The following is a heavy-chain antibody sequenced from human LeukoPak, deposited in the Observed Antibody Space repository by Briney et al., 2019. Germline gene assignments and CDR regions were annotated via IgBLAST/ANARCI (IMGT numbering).Heavy chain of an antibody. CDR2: IIPIFGTA. D-gene: IGHD6-13*01. V-gene: IGHV1-69*05. CDR1: GGTFSSYA. Sequence: SVKVSCKASGGTFSSYAISWVRQAPGQGLEWMGRIIPIFGTANYAQKFQGRVAITTDESTSTAYKELSSLRSEDTAVYYCARGIAAAGLYYYYYMDVWGKGTTVTVSS. CDR3: ARGIAAAGLYYYYYMDV. J-gene: IGHJ6*03.